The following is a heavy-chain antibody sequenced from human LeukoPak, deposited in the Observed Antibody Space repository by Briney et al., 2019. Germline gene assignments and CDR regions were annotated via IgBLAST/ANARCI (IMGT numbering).Heavy chain of an antibody. Sequence: GGSLRLSCAASGFTFSSYAMSWVRQAPGKGLVWVSRINSDGSSTSYADSVKGRFTISRDNAKNTLYLQMNSLRAEDTAVYYCARARDYYDSSGYFAWGQGTLVTVSS. CDR3: ARARDYYDSSGYFA. CDR2: INSDGSST. V-gene: IGHV3-74*01. D-gene: IGHD3-22*01. CDR1: GFTFSSYA. J-gene: IGHJ5*02.